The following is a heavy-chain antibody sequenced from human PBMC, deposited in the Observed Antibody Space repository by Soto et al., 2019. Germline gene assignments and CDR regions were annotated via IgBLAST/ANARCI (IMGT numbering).Heavy chain of an antibody. J-gene: IGHJ4*02. V-gene: IGHV3-30*18. CDR2: VTDDVCNK. D-gene: IGHD3-3*01. Sequence: GGSLRLSCAASCFTFRNFGMHWVRQAPETGLYCVAAVTDDVCNKXXAGSVKGXXPISRDNSKNXVYLQXSSLRVDDTGXYYCAKWGPYDFSLGYWGQGTLVTVSS. CDR3: AKWGPYDFSLGY. CDR1: CFTFRNFG.